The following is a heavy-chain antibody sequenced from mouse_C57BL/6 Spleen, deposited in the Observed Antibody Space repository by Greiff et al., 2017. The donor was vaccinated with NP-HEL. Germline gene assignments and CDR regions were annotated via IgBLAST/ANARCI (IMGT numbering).Heavy chain of an antibody. CDR3: TRGYYYGSSYWFAY. CDR1: GYTFTDYE. Sequence: LVESGAELVRPGASVTLSCKASGYTFTDYEMHWVKQTPVHGLEWIGAIDPETGGTAYNQKFKGKAILTADKSSSTAYMELRSLTSEDSAVYYCTRGYYYGSSYWFAYWGQGTLVTVSA. CDR2: IDPETGGT. J-gene: IGHJ3*01. D-gene: IGHD1-1*01. V-gene: IGHV1-15*01.